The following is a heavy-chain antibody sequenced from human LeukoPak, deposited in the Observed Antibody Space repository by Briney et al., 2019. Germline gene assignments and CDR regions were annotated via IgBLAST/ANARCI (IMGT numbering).Heavy chain of an antibody. CDR1: GVSISSYY. J-gene: IGHJ4*02. CDR3: ARKDYFDY. Sequence: PSETLSLTCTVSGVSISSYYWSWIRRPPGKGLEWIGYISYSGSTNYNPSLKSRVTISVDTSKNQFSLQLSSVTAADTAVYYCARKDYFDYWGQGTLVTVSS. V-gene: IGHV4-59*01. CDR2: ISYSGST.